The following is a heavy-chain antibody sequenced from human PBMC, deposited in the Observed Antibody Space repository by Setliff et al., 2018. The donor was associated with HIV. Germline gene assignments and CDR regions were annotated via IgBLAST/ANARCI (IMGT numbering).Heavy chain of an antibody. CDR1: GDSINSGDYY. J-gene: IGHJ3*02. Sequence: SETLSLTCTVSGDSINSGDYYWSWIRQPPGKGLEWIGYIYHSGSTHYNPPLNSRVAFSVDTSKNQFSLKLYSVTVAGTAFYYCARADSSSWFFATFDIWGQGTMVTVSS. CDR2: IYHSGST. D-gene: IGHD6-13*01. CDR3: ARADSSSWFFATFDI. V-gene: IGHV4-30-4*01.